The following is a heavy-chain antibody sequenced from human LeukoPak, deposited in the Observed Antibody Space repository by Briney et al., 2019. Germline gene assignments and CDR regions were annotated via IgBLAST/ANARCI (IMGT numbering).Heavy chain of an antibody. V-gene: IGHV4-34*01. J-gene: IGHJ3*02. CDR2: INHSGST. D-gene: IGHD3-10*01. CDR3: ARDGSGRSNGGDAFDI. Sequence: PSETLSLTCAVYGGSFSGYYWSWIRQPPGKGLEWIGEINHSGSTNYNPSLKSRVTISVDTSKNQFSLKLSSVTAADTAVYYCARDGSGRSNGGDAFDIWGQRTMVTVSS. CDR1: GGSFSGYY.